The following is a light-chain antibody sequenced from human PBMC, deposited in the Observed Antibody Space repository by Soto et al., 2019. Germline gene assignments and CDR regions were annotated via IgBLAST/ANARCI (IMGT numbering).Light chain of an antibody. CDR2: INRDGSH. V-gene: IGLV4-69*01. CDR1: SEHSTYA. Sequence: QSVLTQSPSASASLGASVKRTCTLSSEHSTYAIAWHQQQPERGPRCLMRINRDGSHDRGDGIPDRFSGSSSGAERYLTISSLQSEDEADYYCQTWGPGIRVFGGGTKVTVL. J-gene: IGLJ2*01. CDR3: QTWGPGIRV.